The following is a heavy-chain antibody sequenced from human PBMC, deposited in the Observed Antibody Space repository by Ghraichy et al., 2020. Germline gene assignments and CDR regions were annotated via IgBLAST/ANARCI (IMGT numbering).Heavy chain of an antibody. CDR1: GGSISSGGYY. CDR2: IYYSGST. CDR3: ARDSYYDSSGYYAFDI. D-gene: IGHD3-22*01. Sequence: SETLSLTCTVSGGSISSGGYYWSWIRQLPGKGLEWIGYIYYSGSTDYNPSLKSRVTISVDTSKNQFSLKLSSVTAADTAVYYCARDSYYDSSGYYAFDIWGQGTMVTVSS. V-gene: IGHV4-31*03. J-gene: IGHJ3*02.